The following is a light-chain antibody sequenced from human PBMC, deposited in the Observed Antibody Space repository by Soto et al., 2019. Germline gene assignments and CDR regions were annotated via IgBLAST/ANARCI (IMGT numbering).Light chain of an antibody. Sequence: DIQMTQSPSSLSASVGDRITITCRASQSISNYLIWYQQKPGKAPKLLMSAASSLQSGVPSRFSGSGSGTEFTLTISSLQPEDFATYYCQQSYGTTWTFGQGTKVEIK. V-gene: IGKV1-39*01. CDR1: QSISNY. CDR2: AAS. CDR3: QQSYGTTWT. J-gene: IGKJ1*01.